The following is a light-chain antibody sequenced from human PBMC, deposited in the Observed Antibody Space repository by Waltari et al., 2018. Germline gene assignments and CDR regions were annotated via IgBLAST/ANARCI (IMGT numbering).Light chain of an antibody. J-gene: IGLJ3*02. V-gene: IGLV2-14*01. CDR2: EVS. Sequence: QSALTQPASVSGSPGQSITISCTGTSSDVGGYNYVSWYQHHPGKAPKLMIYEVSNRPSGVPNRFSGSKSGNTASLTISGLQAEDEGDYYCSSYAISRPWVFGGGTKLTVL. CDR1: SSDVGGYNY. CDR3: SSYAISRPWV.